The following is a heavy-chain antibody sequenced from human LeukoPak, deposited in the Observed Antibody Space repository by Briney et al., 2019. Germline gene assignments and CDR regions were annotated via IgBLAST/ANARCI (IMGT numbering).Heavy chain of an antibody. Sequence: GGSLRLSCAASGFTFSSYSMNWVRQAPGKGLEWVSYISSSSSTIYYADSVKGRFTISRDNAKNSLYLQMNSLRAEDTAVYYCARDWVDFWSGYMAGYYFDYWGQGTLVTVSS. CDR1: GFTFSSYS. J-gene: IGHJ4*02. V-gene: IGHV3-48*01. CDR2: ISSSSSTI. CDR3: ARDWVDFWSGYMAGYYFDY. D-gene: IGHD3-3*01.